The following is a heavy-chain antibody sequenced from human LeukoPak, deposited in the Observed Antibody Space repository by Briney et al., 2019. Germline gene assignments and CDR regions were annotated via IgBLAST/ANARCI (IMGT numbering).Heavy chain of an antibody. V-gene: IGHV1-24*01. Sequence: ASVKVSCKVSGYTPTELSMHWVRQAPGKGIEWMGGFDPEDGETIYAQKFQGRVTMTEDTSTDTAYMELSSLRSEDTAVYYCATRLYYYDSSGYYFSTLDYWGQGTLVTVSS. D-gene: IGHD3-22*01. CDR1: GYTPTELS. CDR3: ATRLYYYDSSGYYFSTLDY. CDR2: FDPEDGET. J-gene: IGHJ4*02.